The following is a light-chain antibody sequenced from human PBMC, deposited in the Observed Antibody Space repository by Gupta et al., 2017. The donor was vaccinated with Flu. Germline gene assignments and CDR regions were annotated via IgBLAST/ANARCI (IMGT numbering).Light chain of an antibody. Sequence: QSVLTQPLSVSGAPGQRVTISCTGSSSNIGAGYDVHWYQQLPGTAPKLLISGNSNRPSGVPDRFSGSKSGTSASLASTGLQAEDEADYYCQSYDSSLSAVVFGGGTKLTVL. CDR2: GNS. CDR3: QSYDSSLSAVV. CDR1: SSNIGAGYD. J-gene: IGLJ2*01. V-gene: IGLV1-40*01.